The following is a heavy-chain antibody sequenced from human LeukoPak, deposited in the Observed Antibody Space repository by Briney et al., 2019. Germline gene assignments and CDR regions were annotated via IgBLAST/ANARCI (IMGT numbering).Heavy chain of an antibody. CDR1: GGSFSGYY. CDR2: INHSGST. Sequence: SETLSLTCAVYGGSFSGYYWSWIRQPPGKGLEWIGEINHSGSTNYNPSLKSRVTISVDTSKNQFSLKLSSVTAADTAVYYCARTQLSTLFFDYWGQGTLVTVSS. J-gene: IGHJ4*02. V-gene: IGHV4-34*01. D-gene: IGHD5-18*01. CDR3: ARTQLSTLFFDY.